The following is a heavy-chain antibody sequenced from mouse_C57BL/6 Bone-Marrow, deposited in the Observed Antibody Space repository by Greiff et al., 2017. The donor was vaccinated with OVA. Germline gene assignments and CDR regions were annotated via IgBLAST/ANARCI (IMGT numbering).Heavy chain of an antibody. Sequence: VQLQQSGPVLVKPGASVKMSCKASGYTFTDYYMNWVKQSHGKSLEWIGVINPYNGGTSYNQKFKGKATLTVDKSSSTAYMELNSLTSEDSAVYYCALLLRSPFDYWGQGTTLTVSS. CDR2: INPYNGGT. CDR1: GYTFTDYY. J-gene: IGHJ2*01. CDR3: ALLLRSPFDY. V-gene: IGHV1-19*01. D-gene: IGHD1-1*01.